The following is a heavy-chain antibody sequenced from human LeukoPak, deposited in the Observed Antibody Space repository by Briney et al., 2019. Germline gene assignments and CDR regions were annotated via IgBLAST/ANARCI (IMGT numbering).Heavy chain of an antibody. V-gene: IGHV3-30*04. CDR1: GFTFSSYA. D-gene: IGHD4-17*01. Sequence: GGSLRLSCAASGFTFSSYAMHWVRQAPGKGLEWVAVISYDGSNKYNEDSVKGRFTISRDNSKNTLYLQMNSLRAEDTAVYYCANLATVTTRGVFDIWGQGTMVTVSS. J-gene: IGHJ3*02. CDR2: ISYDGSNK. CDR3: ANLATVTTRGVFDI.